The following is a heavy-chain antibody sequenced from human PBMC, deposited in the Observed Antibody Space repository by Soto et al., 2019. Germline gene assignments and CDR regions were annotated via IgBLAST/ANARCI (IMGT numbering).Heavy chain of an antibody. CDR1: GYTFTSYY. CDR3: ARVKASGYYYYGMDV. J-gene: IGHJ6*02. CDR2: INPSGGST. V-gene: IGHV1-46*01. D-gene: IGHD3-10*01. Sequence: ASVKVSCKSSGYTFTSYYMYWVRQAPGQGLEWMGIINPSGGSTSYAQKFQGRVTMTRDTSTSTVYMELSSLRSEDTAVYYCARVKASGYYYYGMDVWGQGTTVTVSS.